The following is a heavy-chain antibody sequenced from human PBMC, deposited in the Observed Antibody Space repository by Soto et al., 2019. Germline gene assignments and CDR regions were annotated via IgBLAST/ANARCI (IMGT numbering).Heavy chain of an antibody. Sequence: ASVKVSCKASGYTFTSYYMHGVRQASGQGLEWMGIINPSGGSTSYAQKFQGRVTMTRDTSTSTVYMELSSLRSEDTAVYYCARGGRLRYFDYWGQGTLVTVSS. CDR3: ARGGRLRYFDY. J-gene: IGHJ4*02. CDR2: INPSGGST. V-gene: IGHV1-46*03. D-gene: IGHD3-9*01. CDR1: GYTFTSYY.